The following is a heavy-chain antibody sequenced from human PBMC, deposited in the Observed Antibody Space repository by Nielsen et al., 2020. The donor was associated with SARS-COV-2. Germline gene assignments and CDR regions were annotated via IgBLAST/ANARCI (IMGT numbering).Heavy chain of an antibody. CDR3: ASPMDYEMARGEFGY. V-gene: IGHV4-39*01. J-gene: IGHJ4*02. Sequence: SETLSLTCTVSGGSISSSSYYWGWIRQPPGKGLEWIGSIYYSGSTYYNPSLKSRVTISVDTSKNQFSLKLSSVTAADTAVYYCASPMDYEMARGEFGYWGQGTLVTVSS. D-gene: IGHD5-24*01. CDR1: GGSISSSSYY. CDR2: IYYSGST.